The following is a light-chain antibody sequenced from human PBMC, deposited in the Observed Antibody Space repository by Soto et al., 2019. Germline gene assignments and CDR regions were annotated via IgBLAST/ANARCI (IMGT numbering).Light chain of an antibody. CDR2: DTS. Sequence: QAVVTQEPSLTVSPGGTVTLTCGSSTGAVTSGHFPYWFRQKPGQAPKTLTFDTSNRYSWTPARFSGSLLGGKAALTLSGAQPEDEADYYCLLSYSDTRVFGGGTKLTVL. J-gene: IGLJ3*02. V-gene: IGLV7-46*01. CDR1: TGAVTSGHF. CDR3: LLSYSDTRV.